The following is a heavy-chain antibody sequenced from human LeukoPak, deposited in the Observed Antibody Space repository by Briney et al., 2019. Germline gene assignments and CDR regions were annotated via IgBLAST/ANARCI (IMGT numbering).Heavy chain of an antibody. V-gene: IGHV1-2*02. D-gene: IGHD4-17*01. CDR2: INPNTGAT. Sequence: GASVKVSCKASGYTFTGYYMHWVRQAPGQGLEWMGWINPNTGATNYEHKFQGRLTMTRDTSISTAYMQLSRLRSDDTAVYYCAREGYGDYFLLSYWGQGTLVTVSS. CDR1: GYTFTGYY. CDR3: AREGYGDYFLLSY. J-gene: IGHJ4*02.